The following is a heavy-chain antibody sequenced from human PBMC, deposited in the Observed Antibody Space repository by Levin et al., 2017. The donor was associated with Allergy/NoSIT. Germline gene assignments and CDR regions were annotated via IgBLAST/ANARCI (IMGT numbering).Heavy chain of an antibody. CDR1: GGSISSYY. CDR2: IYYSGST. CDR3: ARDRGGPFYYGMDV. D-gene: IGHD2-15*01. Sequence: SETLSLTCTVSGGSISSYYWSWIRQPPGKGLEWIGYIYYSGSTNYNPSLKSRVTISVDTSKNQFSLKLSSVTAADTAVYYCARDRGGPFYYGMDVWGQGTTVTVSS. J-gene: IGHJ6*02. V-gene: IGHV4-59*01.